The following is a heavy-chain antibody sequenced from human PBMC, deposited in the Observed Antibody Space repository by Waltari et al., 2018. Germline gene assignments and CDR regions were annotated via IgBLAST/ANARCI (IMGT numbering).Heavy chain of an antibody. J-gene: IGHJ4*02. D-gene: IGHD3-3*01. V-gene: IGHV3-33*01. CDR2: IWYDGSNK. CDR1: GFTFSSYG. CDR3: ARDSGGVLEWLRKYYFDY. Sequence: QVQLVESGGGVVQPGRSLRLSCAASGFTFSSYGMHWVRQAPGKGLEWVAVIWYDGSNKYYADSVNGRFTISRDNSKNTLYLQMNSLRAEDTAVYYCARDSGGVLEWLRKYYFDYWGQGTLVTVSS.